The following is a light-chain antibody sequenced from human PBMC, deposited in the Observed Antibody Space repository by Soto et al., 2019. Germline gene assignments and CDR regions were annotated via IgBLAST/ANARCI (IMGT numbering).Light chain of an antibody. Sequence: QSVLTQPPSVSEAPRQRVTISCSGSSSNIGHNAVSWYQQLPGKAPKLLIYYDDVLPSGVSDRFSGSKSGTSASLAISGLQSEDEADYYCAAWDDSLNAVVFGGGTKLTVL. CDR2: YDD. CDR3: AAWDDSLNAVV. J-gene: IGLJ2*01. V-gene: IGLV1-36*01. CDR1: SSNIGHNA.